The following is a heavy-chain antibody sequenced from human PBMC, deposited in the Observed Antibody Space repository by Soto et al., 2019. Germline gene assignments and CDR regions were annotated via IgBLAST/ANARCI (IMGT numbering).Heavy chain of an antibody. CDR2: INHSGST. V-gene: IGHV4-34*01. J-gene: IGHJ5*01. Sequence: QVQLQQWGAGLLKPSETLSLTCAVYGGSFSDHDWSWIRQPPGKGLEWIGEINHSGSTHYNPSLKRRVTISLDTSKNQFSLRLSSVTAADTAVYYCASLSDSWGQGTLVTVAS. CDR3: ASLSDS. CDR1: GGSFSDHD.